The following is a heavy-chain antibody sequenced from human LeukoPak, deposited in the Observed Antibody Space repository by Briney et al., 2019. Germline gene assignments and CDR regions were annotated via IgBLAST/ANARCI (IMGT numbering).Heavy chain of an antibody. D-gene: IGHD6-13*01. V-gene: IGHV3-21*01. Sequence: GGSLRLSCAASGFTFSSYSMNWVRQAPGKGLEWVSSISSSSSYIYYADSVKGRFTISRDNAKNSLYLQMNSLRAEDTAVYYCASSPSSSWYYDYYYYMDVWGKGTTVTVSS. CDR3: ASSPSSSWYYDYYYYMDV. CDR2: ISSSSSYI. J-gene: IGHJ6*03. CDR1: GFTFSSYS.